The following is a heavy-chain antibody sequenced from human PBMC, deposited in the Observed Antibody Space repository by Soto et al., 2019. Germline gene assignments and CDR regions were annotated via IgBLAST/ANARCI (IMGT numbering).Heavy chain of an antibody. D-gene: IGHD4-17*01. V-gene: IGHV3-9*01. J-gene: IGHJ4*02. Sequence: EVQLVESGGGLVQPGRSLRLSCAASGFTFDDYAMHWVRQGPGMGLEWVSSISWNSGNLGYADSVKGRFTISRDNAKNSLYLQMNSLRGEDTALYYCAKGASTTVFAFNDYWGQGTLVTVSS. CDR2: ISWNSGNL. CDR3: AKGASTTVFAFNDY. CDR1: GFTFDDYA.